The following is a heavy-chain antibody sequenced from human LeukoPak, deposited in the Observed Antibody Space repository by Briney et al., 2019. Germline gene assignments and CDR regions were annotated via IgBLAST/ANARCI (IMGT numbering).Heavy chain of an antibody. J-gene: IGHJ3*02. D-gene: IGHD1-1*01. CDR1: GFTFSNYV. CDR3: ARDFGNERGILDAFDI. CDR2: LSGSGGST. Sequence: GGSLRLSCAASGFTFSNYVMGWVRQAPGKGLEWVSALSGSGGSTYYADSVKGRFTISRDNSKNTLYLQMNSPRAEDTAVYFCARDFGNERGILDAFDIWGQGTMVTVSS. V-gene: IGHV3-23*01.